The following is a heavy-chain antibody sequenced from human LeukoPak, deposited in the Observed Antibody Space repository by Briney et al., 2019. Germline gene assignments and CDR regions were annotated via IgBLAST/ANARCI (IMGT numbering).Heavy chain of an antibody. CDR2: ISGSGGST. CDR3: ATLMRDIVVVPDAVVLH. D-gene: IGHD2-2*01. J-gene: IGHJ4*02. Sequence: PGGSLRLSCAASGFTFSSFGMTWVRQAPGKGLEWVSAISGSGGSTYYADSVKGRFTISRDNSKNTLYLQMNSLRADDTAVYYCATLMRDIVVVPDAVVLHWGQGTLVTVSS. CDR1: GFTFSSFG. V-gene: IGHV3-23*01.